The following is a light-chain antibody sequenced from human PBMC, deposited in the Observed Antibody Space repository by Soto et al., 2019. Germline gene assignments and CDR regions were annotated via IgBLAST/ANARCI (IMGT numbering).Light chain of an antibody. V-gene: IGLV1-44*01. CDR2: SNN. CDR1: SSNIGSNT. J-gene: IGLJ1*01. CDR3: AAWGDSLNGFV. Sequence: QCVLTQPPSASGTPGQRVTISCSGSSSNIGSNTVNWYQQLPGTAPKLLIYSNNQRPSGVPDRFSGSKSGTSASLAISGLQSGDEADYYCAAWGDSLNGFVFGTGTKVTVL.